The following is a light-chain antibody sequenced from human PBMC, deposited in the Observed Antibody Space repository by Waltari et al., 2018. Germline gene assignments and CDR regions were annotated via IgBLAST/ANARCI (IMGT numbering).Light chain of an antibody. CDR1: KSVSVY. J-gene: IGKJ1*01. V-gene: IGKV3-11*01. CDR3: QQYYGTPWT. CDR2: DTS. Sequence: IALTQSPATLSLSPGERATLSCRANKSVSVYLAWYQHKPGQAPRPLIYDTSNRATGIPARFSGSGSETDFTLTISSLEPEDVAIYYCQQYYGTPWTVGQGTKVEIK.